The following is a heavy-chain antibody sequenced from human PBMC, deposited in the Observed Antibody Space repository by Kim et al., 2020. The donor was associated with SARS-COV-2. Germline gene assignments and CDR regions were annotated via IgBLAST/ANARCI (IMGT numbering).Heavy chain of an antibody. D-gene: IGHD1-20*01. V-gene: IGHV4-34*01. Sequence: SPSLKSRVTISVDKSKNQFSLGLSSVTAADTAVYYCARYNVPSRSYYFDYWGQGTLVTVSS. CDR3: ARYNVPSRSYYFDY. J-gene: IGHJ4*02.